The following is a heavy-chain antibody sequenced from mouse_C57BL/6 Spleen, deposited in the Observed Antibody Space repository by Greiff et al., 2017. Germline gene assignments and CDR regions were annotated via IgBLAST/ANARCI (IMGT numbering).Heavy chain of an antibody. CDR1: GFTFSSYA. J-gene: IGHJ2*01. CDR2: ISSGGDYI. D-gene: IGHD2-10*02. CDR3: TRGLGYSMGFDY. Sequence: EVKLVESGEGLVKPGGSLKLSCAASGFTFSSYAMSWVRQTPEKRLEWVAYISSGGDYIYYADTVKGRFTISRDNARNTLYLQMSSLKSEDTAMYYCTRGLGYSMGFDYWGQGTTLTVSS. V-gene: IGHV5-9-1*02.